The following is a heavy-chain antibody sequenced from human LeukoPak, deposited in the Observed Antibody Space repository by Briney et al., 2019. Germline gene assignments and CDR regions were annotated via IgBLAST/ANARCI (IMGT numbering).Heavy chain of an antibody. D-gene: IGHD6-13*01. V-gene: IGHV4-30-4*01. J-gene: IGHJ4*02. Sequence: SETLSLTCTVSGGSISSGDYYWSWIRQPPGKGLEWIGYIYYSGSTYYNPSLKSRVTISVDTSKNQFSLRLTSVTAADTAMYFCTRATVAAVGSSSTYYFDYWGQGILVTVSS. CDR2: IYYSGST. CDR1: GGSISSGDYY. CDR3: TRATVAAVGSSSTYYFDY.